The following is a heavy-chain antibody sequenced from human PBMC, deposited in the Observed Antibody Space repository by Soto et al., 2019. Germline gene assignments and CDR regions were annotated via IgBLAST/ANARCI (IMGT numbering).Heavy chain of an antibody. J-gene: IGHJ3*01. CDR2: LYWDDDK. CDR3: AHTIVVVPTAHDAFDV. CDR1: GFSLSSIGVG. Sequence: QITLKESGPTLVKPTQTLTLTCTFSGFSLSSIGVGAGWIRQPPGKALEWLGILYWDDDKHYSPSLKSRISIAKDTSKDQVVLTLTNMDPVDTATYYCAHTIVVVPTAHDAFDVWGQGTMVTVSS. D-gene: IGHD2-2*01. V-gene: IGHV2-5*02.